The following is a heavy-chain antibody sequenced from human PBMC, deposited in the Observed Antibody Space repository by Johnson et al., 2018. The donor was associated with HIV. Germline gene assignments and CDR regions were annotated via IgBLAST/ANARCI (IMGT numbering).Heavy chain of an antibody. Sequence: QVQLVESGGGLVKPGGSLRLSCAASGFTFSNAWMSWVRQAPGKGLEWVAVISYDGSTEYYADSVKGRFTISRDNSKNTLYLQMNSLRAEDTAVYFCARDPCTGASCLPGAFDIWGQVTLVTVSS. CDR1: GFTFSNAW. D-gene: IGHD2-15*01. CDR3: ARDPCTGASCLPGAFDI. J-gene: IGHJ3*02. CDR2: ISYDGSTE. V-gene: IGHV3-30*14.